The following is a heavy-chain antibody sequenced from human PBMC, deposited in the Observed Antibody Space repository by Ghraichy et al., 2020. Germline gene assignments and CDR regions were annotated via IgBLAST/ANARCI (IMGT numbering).Heavy chain of an antibody. Sequence: GGSLRLSCAASGFTFSSYAMHWVRQAPGKGLEWVAVISYDGSNKYYADSVKGRFTISRDNSKNTLYLQMNSLRAEDTAVYYCARERSDYGDHYGMDVWGQGTTVTVSS. CDR1: GFTFSSYA. V-gene: IGHV3-30-3*01. D-gene: IGHD4-17*01. CDR3: ARERSDYGDHYGMDV. J-gene: IGHJ6*02. CDR2: ISYDGSNK.